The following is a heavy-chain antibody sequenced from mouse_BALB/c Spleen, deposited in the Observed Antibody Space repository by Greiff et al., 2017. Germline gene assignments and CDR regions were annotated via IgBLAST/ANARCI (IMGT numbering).Heavy chain of an antibody. Sequence: VKLVESGPSLVQPSQSLSITCTVSGFSLTSYGVHWVRQSPGKGLEWLGVIWRGGSTDYNAAFMSRLSITKDNSKSQVFFKMNSLQADDTAIYYCAKRRDGSSSYYYAMDYWGQGTSVTVSS. CDR2: IWRGGST. CDR1: GFSLTSYG. D-gene: IGHD1-1*01. CDR3: AKRRDGSSSYYYAMDY. J-gene: IGHJ4*01. V-gene: IGHV2-5-1*01.